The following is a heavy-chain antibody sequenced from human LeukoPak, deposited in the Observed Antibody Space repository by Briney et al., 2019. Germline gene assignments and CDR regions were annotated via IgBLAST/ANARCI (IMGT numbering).Heavy chain of an antibody. V-gene: IGHV4-61*01. J-gene: IGHJ4*02. CDR3: ARGTMGDTHFDY. D-gene: IGHD1-26*01. CDR1: GGSISSGSQY. CDR2: IYYSGST. Sequence: SETLSLTCTVSGGSISSGSQYWNWIRQPPGKGLEWIGYIYYSGSTNYNPSLKSRVTISLDTSKNQFSLKLSSVTAADTAVYYCARGTMGDTHFDYWGQGTLVTVSS.